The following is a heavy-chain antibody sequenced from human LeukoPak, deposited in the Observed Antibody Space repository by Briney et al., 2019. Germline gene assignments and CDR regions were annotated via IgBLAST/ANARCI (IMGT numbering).Heavy chain of an antibody. D-gene: IGHD3-22*01. Sequence: GGSLRLSCAASGFTFDDYAMHWVRQAPGKGLEWVSGISWNSGSIGYADSVKGRFTISRDNAKNSLYLQMNSLRAEDTALYYCAKVAYYYDSSGYYSRVKPETSHTYYFDYWGQGTLVTVSS. CDR3: AKVAYYYDSSGYYSRVKPETSHTYYFDY. CDR1: GFTFDDYA. CDR2: ISWNSGSI. V-gene: IGHV3-9*01. J-gene: IGHJ4*02.